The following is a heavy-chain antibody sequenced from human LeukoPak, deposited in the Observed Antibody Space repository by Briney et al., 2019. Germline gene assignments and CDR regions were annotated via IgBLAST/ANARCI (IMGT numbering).Heavy chain of an antibody. Sequence: GGSLRLSCAASGFTFSSYAMSRVRQAPGKGLEWVSGIGGSGSSTYYADSVKGRFTISRDNSKNTLYLQMNSLRAEDTAVYYCARVLTANWQDAFDIWGQGTMVTVSS. CDR1: GFTFSSYA. J-gene: IGHJ3*02. CDR2: IGGSGSST. D-gene: IGHD1-1*01. CDR3: ARVLTANWQDAFDI. V-gene: IGHV3-23*01.